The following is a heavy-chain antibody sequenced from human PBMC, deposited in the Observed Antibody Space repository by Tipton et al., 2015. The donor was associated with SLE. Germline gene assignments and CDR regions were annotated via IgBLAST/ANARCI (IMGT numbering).Heavy chain of an antibody. CDR1: GFTFSVYE. D-gene: IGHD4-23*01. CDR2: ISTSGSTI. CDR3: ARVERDYGGRSDAFDI. J-gene: IGHJ3*02. V-gene: IGHV3-48*03. Sequence: GSLRLSCAASGFTFSVYEMNWARQAPGQGLEWVSYISTSGSTIHYADTVKGRFTISRDNAKDSLYLQMNSLRAEDTAVYYCARVERDYGGRSDAFDIWGQGTMVAVSS.